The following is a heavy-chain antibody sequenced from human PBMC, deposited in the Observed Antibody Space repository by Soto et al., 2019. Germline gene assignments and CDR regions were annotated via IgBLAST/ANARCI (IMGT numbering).Heavy chain of an antibody. D-gene: IGHD1-26*01. CDR3: SHDSHGGNTYFDL. J-gene: IGHJ4*02. V-gene: IGHV4-30-4*03. CDR1: GGSISSCNFY. CDR2: IYFSGST. Sequence: VQLQESGPGLVRPSETLSLTCTVSGGSISSCNFYWSWIRQPPGKGLAWIGYIYFSGSTSYRHSLKSRLTISLNTSNNQVSLKLTSATAADTSVYYCSHDSHGGNTYFDLWGQGALVTVSS.